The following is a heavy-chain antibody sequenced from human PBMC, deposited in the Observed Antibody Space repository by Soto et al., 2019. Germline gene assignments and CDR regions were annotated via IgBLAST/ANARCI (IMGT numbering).Heavy chain of an antibody. J-gene: IGHJ4*02. V-gene: IGHV3-48*01. Sequence: PGGSLRLSCAASGFTFSSYSMNWVRQAPGKGLEWVSYISSSSSTIYYADSVKDRFTISRDDSKNTAFLQMNNLKTEDTAVYYCSRDDADWLFNWGQGALVTVSS. D-gene: IGHD3-9*01. CDR1: GFTFSSYS. CDR3: SRDDADWLFN. CDR2: ISSSSSTI.